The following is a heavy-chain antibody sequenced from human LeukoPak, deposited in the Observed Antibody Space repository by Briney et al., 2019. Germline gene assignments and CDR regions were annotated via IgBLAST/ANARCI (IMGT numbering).Heavy chain of an antibody. V-gene: IGHV4-59*08. CDR2: IYHSGST. CDR1: GGSISSYY. D-gene: IGHD6-13*01. J-gene: IGHJ4*02. Sequence: PSETLSLTCTVSGGSISSYYWSWIRQPPGKGLEWIGSIYHSGSTYYNPSLKSRVTISVDTSKNQFSLKLSSVTAADTAVYYCARVASSSWFQYFDYWGQGTLVTVSS. CDR3: ARVASSSWFQYFDY.